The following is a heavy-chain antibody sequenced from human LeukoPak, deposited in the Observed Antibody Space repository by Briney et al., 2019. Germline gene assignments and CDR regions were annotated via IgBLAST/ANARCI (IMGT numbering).Heavy chain of an antibody. CDR1: GGSISSGGYS. CDR3: ARDPGGDRNAFDI. V-gene: IGHV4-30-2*01. J-gene: IGHJ3*02. Sequence: SETLSLTCAVSGGSISSGGYSWSWIRQPPGKGLEWIGYIYHSGSTYYNPSLKSRVTISVDRSKNQFSLKLSSVTAADTAVYYCARDPGGDRNAFDIWGQGTMVTVSS. D-gene: IGHD2-21*02. CDR2: IYHSGST.